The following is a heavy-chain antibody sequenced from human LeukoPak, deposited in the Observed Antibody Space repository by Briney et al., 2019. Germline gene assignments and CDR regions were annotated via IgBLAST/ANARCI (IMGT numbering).Heavy chain of an antibody. Sequence: GGSLRLSCAASGFTFDDYAMHWVRHAPGKGLEWVSLISGDGGSTYYADSVKGRFTISRDNSKNSLYLQMNSLRTEDTALYYCANDIAYYDSSGYQLASLLPGDYWGQGTLVTVSS. D-gene: IGHD3-22*01. CDR2: ISGDGGST. CDR3: ANDIAYYDSSGYQLASLLPGDY. V-gene: IGHV3-43*02. J-gene: IGHJ4*02. CDR1: GFTFDDYA.